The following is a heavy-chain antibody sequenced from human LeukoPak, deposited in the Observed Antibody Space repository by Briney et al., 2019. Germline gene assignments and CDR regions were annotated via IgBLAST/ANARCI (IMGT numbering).Heavy chain of an antibody. J-gene: IGHJ5*02. V-gene: IGHV3-66*01. CDR3: ARVRIAATGLGAFDP. CDR1: GFTFSDYY. D-gene: IGHD6-13*01. Sequence: GGSLRLSCAASGFTFSDYYMSWIRQAPGKGLEWVSVIYSGGISYYADSVKGRFTISRDNSKNTVSLQMDSLRADDTALYYCARVRIAATGLGAFDPWGQGTLVTVSS. CDR2: IYSGGIS.